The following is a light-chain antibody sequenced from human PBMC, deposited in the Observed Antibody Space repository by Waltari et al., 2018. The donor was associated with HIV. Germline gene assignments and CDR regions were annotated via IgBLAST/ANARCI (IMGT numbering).Light chain of an antibody. CDR3: QQYFGSPQT. J-gene: IGKJ1*01. CDR1: QIIFYNSNNKSF. V-gene: IGKV4-1*01. Sequence: DILLTQFPDSLALSLSATATLTCLPIQIIFYNSNNKSFLAWYQLKRGQPPKLLIFWASTREFGVPERFTGSGSGADFTLTISSLQAEDVALYFCQQYFGSPQTFGQGTKVEIK. CDR2: WAS.